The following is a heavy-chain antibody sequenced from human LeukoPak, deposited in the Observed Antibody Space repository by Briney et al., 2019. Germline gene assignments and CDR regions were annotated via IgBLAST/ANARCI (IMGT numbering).Heavy chain of an antibody. V-gene: IGHV3-33*01. Sequence: GGSLRLSCAASGFTFSSYGMHWVRQAPGKGLEWVALLWYDGTNKYYADSVKGRFTISRDSSKNTLYLQMNDLRAEDTAVYYCARGPYYYDISGSPRGDYWGQGTLVTVSS. CDR1: GFTFSSYG. D-gene: IGHD3-22*01. CDR2: LWYDGTNK. J-gene: IGHJ4*02. CDR3: ARGPYYYDISGSPRGDY.